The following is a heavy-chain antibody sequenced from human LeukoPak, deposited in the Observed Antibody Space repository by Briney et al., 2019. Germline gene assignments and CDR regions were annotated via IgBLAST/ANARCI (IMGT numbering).Heavy chain of an antibody. D-gene: IGHD2-15*01. V-gene: IGHV3-23*01. CDR2: IGRSGADT. Sequence: GGSLRLSCEASGFTFSSYAMSWVRQAPGKGLEWVSGIGRSGADTYYTDSVKGRFTISRDNSKNTLYLQMNNLRGDDTAVFYCTKDARATPDGFDYWGQGTLVTVSS. CDR1: GFTFSSYA. CDR3: TKDARATPDGFDY. J-gene: IGHJ4*02.